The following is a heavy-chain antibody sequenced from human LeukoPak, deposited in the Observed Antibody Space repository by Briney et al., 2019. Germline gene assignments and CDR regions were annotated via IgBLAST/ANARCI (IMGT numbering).Heavy chain of an antibody. CDR1: GFTFSNYA. CDR2: ITGSGGNT. J-gene: IGHJ4*02. V-gene: IGHV3-23*01. Sequence: PGGSLRLSCAASGFTFSNYAMSWVRQAPGKALEWVSAITGSGGNTYYADSVKGRFTISRDNSKNTVFLQMNSLRAEDTAVYYCAKWGDYDVLTGYYVSDYWGQGTLVTVSS. CDR3: AKWGDYDVLTGYYVSDY. D-gene: IGHD3-9*01.